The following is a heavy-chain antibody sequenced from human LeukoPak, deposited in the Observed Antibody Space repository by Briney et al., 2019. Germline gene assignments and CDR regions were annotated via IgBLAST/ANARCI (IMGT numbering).Heavy chain of an antibody. D-gene: IGHD3-3*01. CDR2: INHSGST. J-gene: IGHJ4*02. CDR3: ARSGKYYDFWSGYRRQYYFDY. CDR1: GGSFSGYY. V-gene: IGHV4-34*01. Sequence: SETLSLTCAVYGGSFSGYYWSWIRQPPGKGLEWIGEINHSGSTNYNPSLKSRVTISVDTSKNQFSLKLSSVTAADTAVYYCARSGKYYDFWSGYRRQYYFDYWGQGTLVTVSS.